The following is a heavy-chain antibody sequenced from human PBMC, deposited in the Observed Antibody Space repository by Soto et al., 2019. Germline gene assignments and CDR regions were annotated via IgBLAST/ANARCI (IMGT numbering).Heavy chain of an antibody. V-gene: IGHV1-2*02. Sequence: GASVKVSCKASGYTFTGYYMHWVRQAPGQGLEWMGCINPNSGGTNSAQKFQGRVTMTRAPSISTAYMERSRLRSDDTAVYYCARDRMPIGVVPAAQGPLFGGGSVGPYGMDVRGQGTTVTGSS. J-gene: IGHJ6*02. CDR2: INPNSGGT. CDR1: GYTFTGYY. CDR3: ARDRMPIGVVPAAQGPLFGGGSVGPYGMDV. D-gene: IGHD2-2*01.